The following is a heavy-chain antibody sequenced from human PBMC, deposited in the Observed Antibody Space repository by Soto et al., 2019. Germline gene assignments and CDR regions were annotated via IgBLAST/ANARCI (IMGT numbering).Heavy chain of an antibody. CDR3: ARGQGGSYYYFQH. J-gene: IGHJ1*01. V-gene: IGHV3-48*03. CDR2: ISSSGSTI. CDR1: GFTFSSYE. D-gene: IGHD1-26*01. Sequence: GGSLRLSCAASGFTFSSYEMNWVRQAPGKGLEWVSYISSSGSTIYYADSVKGRFTISRDNAKNSLYLQMNILRAEDTAVYYCARGQGGSYYYFQHWGQGTLVTVSS.